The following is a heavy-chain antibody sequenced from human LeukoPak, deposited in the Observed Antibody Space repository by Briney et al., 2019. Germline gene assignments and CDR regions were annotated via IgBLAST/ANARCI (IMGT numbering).Heavy chain of an antibody. Sequence: ASVKVSCKASGYTFTGHYMHWVRQAPGQGPEWMGWINPNSGGTNYAQKFQGRVTMTRDTSISTAYMELSGLRSDDTAVYCCARCSTPHWIFDAFDIWGQGTMVTVSA. V-gene: IGHV1-2*02. CDR1: GYTFTGHY. J-gene: IGHJ3*02. CDR2: INPNSGGT. D-gene: IGHD1-1*01. CDR3: ARCSTPHWIFDAFDI.